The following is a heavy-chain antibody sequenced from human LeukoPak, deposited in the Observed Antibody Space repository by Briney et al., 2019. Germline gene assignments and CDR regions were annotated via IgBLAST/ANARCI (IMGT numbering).Heavy chain of an antibody. CDR1: GGSISSSSYY. Sequence: SETLSLTCTVSGGSISSSSYYWGWIRQPPGKGLEWIGSIYYSGSTYYNPSLKSRVTISVDTSKNQFSLKLSSVTAADTAVYYCARDYEYSYGHPAFDIWGQGTMVTVSS. D-gene: IGHD5-18*01. J-gene: IGHJ3*02. CDR3: ARDYEYSYGHPAFDI. V-gene: IGHV4-39*07. CDR2: IYYSGST.